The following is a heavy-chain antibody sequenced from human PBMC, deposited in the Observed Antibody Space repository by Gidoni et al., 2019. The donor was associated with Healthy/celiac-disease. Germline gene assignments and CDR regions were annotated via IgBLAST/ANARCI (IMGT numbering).Heavy chain of an antibody. CDR2: IYHSGST. CDR1: GYSIRSGYY. V-gene: IGHV4-38-2*02. Sequence: QVQLQESGPGLVKPSETLSLTCTVSGYSIRSGYYWGWIRQPPGKGLEWIGSIYHSGSTYYNPSLKSRVTISVDTSKNQFSLKLSSVTAADTAVYYCARGMFRYPTLGAFDIWGQGTMVTVSS. D-gene: IGHD7-27*01. CDR3: ARGMFRYPTLGAFDI. J-gene: IGHJ3*02.